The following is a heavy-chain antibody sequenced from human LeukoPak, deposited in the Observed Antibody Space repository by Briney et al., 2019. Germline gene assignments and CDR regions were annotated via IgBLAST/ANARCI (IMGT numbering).Heavy chain of an antibody. CDR2: INPNSGGT. Sequence: ASVKVSCKASGYTFTGYYMHWVRQAPGQGLEWMGWINPNSGGTNYAQKFQGRVTMTRDTSISTAYMELSRLRSDDTAVYYCARVEMATISPAYWGQGTLVTVSS. CDR3: ARVEMATISPAY. V-gene: IGHV1-2*02. CDR1: GYTFTGYY. D-gene: IGHD5-24*01. J-gene: IGHJ4*02.